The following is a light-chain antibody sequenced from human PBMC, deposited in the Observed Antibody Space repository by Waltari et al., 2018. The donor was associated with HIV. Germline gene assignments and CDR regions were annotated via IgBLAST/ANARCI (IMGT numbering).Light chain of an antibody. CDR3: SSYTSSSTGKWV. CDR1: SSDVGGYNY. CDR2: EVS. Sequence: GTSSDVGGYNYVSWYQQHPGKAPKLMIYEVSNRPSGVSNRFSGSKSGNTASLTISGLQAEDEADYYCSSYTSSSTGKWVFGGGTKLTVL. V-gene: IGLV2-14*01. J-gene: IGLJ3*02.